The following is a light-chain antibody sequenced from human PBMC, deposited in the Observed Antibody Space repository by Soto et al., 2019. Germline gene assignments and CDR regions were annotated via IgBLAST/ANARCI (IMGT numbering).Light chain of an antibody. CDR1: QSVNSSF. CDR3: QQYGSSPRT. CDR2: GAS. V-gene: IGKV3-20*01. Sequence: ELVLTQSPGTLSLSPRERATLACSASQSVNSSFLAWYQQKPGQAPRLLIYGASSRATGIPDRFSGSGSGTDFTLTISRLQPEDFAVYYCQQYGSSPRTFGHGTKVEIK. J-gene: IGKJ1*01.